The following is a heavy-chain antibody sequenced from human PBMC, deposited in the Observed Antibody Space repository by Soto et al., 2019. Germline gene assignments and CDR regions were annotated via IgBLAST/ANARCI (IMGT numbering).Heavy chain of an antibody. V-gene: IGHV1-3*01. CDR1: GYTCTNYA. Sequence: ASVKVSCKASGYTCTNYAMHCVLQSPGQRLDWMGCINAGNGNTKYSQKFQGRVTITRDTSASTAYMELSSLRSEDTAVYYCAVSGDYAKFDYWGQGTLVTVSS. D-gene: IGHD4-17*01. J-gene: IGHJ4*02. CDR2: INAGNGNT. CDR3: AVSGDYAKFDY.